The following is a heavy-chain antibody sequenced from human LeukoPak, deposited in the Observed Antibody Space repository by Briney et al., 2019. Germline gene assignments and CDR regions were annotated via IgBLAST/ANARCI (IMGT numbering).Heavy chain of an antibody. CDR3: AKDPGHCTSTFCYTNY. D-gene: IGHD2-2*02. CDR2: INSDGKTT. CDR1: GFTFSDYS. Sequence: GGSLRLSCAASGFTFSDYSMNWVRQAPGKGLEDLSYINSDGKTTWYADSVKGRFTASRDNAKNSLYLQMNSLRVEDTAVYYCAKDPGHCTSTFCYTNYWGQGTLVTVSS. V-gene: IGHV3-48*04. J-gene: IGHJ4*02.